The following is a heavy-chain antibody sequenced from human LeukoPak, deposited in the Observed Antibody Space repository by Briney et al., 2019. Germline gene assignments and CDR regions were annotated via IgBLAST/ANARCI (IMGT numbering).Heavy chain of an antibody. Sequence: RGSLRLSCAASGFTFSSYAMSWVRQAPGKGLEWVSAISGSGGSTYYADSVKGRFTISRDNSKNTLYLQMNSLRAEDTAVYYCAKVIWDIVVVVAATPFFDYWGQGTLVTVSS. D-gene: IGHD2-15*01. CDR3: AKVIWDIVVVVAATPFFDY. CDR1: GFTFSSYA. J-gene: IGHJ4*02. V-gene: IGHV3-23*01. CDR2: ISGSGGST.